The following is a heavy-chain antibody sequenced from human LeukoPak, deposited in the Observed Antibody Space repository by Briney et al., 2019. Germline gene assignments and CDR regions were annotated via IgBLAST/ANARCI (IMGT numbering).Heavy chain of an antibody. D-gene: IGHD1-26*01. CDR1: GGSIRSNYY. CDR2: IYYSGNS. V-gene: IGHV4-39*01. Sequence: PSETLSLTCTVSGGSIRSNYYWGWIRQPPGKGLEWIGSIYYSGNSYYNPSLKSRVTMSIDTSKNQFSLKLSSVTAADTAVYYCATSSGSYYYWGQGTLVTVSS. J-gene: IGHJ4*02. CDR3: ATSSGSYYY.